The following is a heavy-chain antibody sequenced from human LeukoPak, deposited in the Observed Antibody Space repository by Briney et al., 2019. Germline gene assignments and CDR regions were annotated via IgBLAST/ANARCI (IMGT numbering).Heavy chain of an antibody. D-gene: IGHD2-15*01. Sequence: GASVKVSCKASGYTFTGYYMHWVRQAPGQGLEWMGWINPNSGGTNYEQKFQGRVTMTRDTSISTAYMELSRLRSDDTAVYYCARGGIGYCSGGSCPMAFDIWGQGTMVTVSS. V-gene: IGHV1-2*02. CDR1: GYTFTGYY. J-gene: IGHJ3*02. CDR2: INPNSGGT. CDR3: ARGGIGYCSGGSCPMAFDI.